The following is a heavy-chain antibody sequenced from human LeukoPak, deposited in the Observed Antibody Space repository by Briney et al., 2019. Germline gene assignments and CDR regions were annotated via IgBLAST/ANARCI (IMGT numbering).Heavy chain of an antibody. Sequence: SETLCLTCTVSGGSISSYYWSWIRQPPGKGLEWIGYIYYSGSTNYNPSLKSRVTISVDTSKNLFSLKLSSVTAADTAVYYCARHGGTRITVVEVYYFDYRSQGALVTVSS. J-gene: IGHJ4*02. CDR1: GGSISSYY. CDR3: ARHGGTRITVVEVYYFDY. D-gene: IGHD1-14*01. V-gene: IGHV4-59*08. CDR2: IYYSGST.